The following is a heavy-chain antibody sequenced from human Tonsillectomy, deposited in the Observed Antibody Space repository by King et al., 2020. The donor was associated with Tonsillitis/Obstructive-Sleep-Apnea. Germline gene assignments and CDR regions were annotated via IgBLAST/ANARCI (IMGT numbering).Heavy chain of an antibody. V-gene: IGHV4-34*01. J-gene: IGHJ4*02. D-gene: IGHD2-15*01. CDR1: GGSFTGYY. Sequence: VQLHQWGAGLLKPSETLSLTCAVYGGSFTGYYWSWIRQPPGKGLEWIGEINHSGSTNYNPSLKSRVTISVDTSKNQFSLKLSSVTAADTAVYYCARRPSQGYCSGGSCWGRFDYWGQGTLVTVSS. CDR3: ARRPSQGYCSGGSCWGRFDY. CDR2: INHSGST.